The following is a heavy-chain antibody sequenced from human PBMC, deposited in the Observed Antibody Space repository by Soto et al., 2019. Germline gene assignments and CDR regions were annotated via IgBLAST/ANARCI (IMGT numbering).Heavy chain of an antibody. Sequence: WNWIRQSPSRGLEWLGRTHYRSKWYNDNTVSVKSRITINPDTSKNHLSLQMNSVNPEDTAVYYCARDRGYDAHDYYYNAMDVWGQGPTVTVSS. CDR2: THYRSKWYN. V-gene: IGHV6-1*01. CDR3: ARDRGYDAHDYYYNAMDV. D-gene: IGHD2-15*01. J-gene: IGHJ6*02.